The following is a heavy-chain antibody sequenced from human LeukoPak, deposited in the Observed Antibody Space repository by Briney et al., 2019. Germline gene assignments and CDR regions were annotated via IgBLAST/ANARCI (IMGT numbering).Heavy chain of an antibody. V-gene: IGHV4-59*01. CDR3: ARASGPTYWSDY. J-gene: IGHJ4*02. D-gene: IGHD6-25*01. CDR2: IYYSGST. CDR1: GGSLSPYY. Sequence: SETLSLTCTVSGGSLSPYYWSWIRQPPGKGLEWIGNIYYSGSTNYNPSLKSRVTISVDTSKNQFSLKLTSVTAADTAVYYCARASGPTYWSDYWGQGTLVTVSS.